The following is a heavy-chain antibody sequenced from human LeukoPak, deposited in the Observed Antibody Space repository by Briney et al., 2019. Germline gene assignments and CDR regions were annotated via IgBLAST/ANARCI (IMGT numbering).Heavy chain of an antibody. CDR3: TTDPFYYYGMDV. CDR1: GFTFSNAW. CDR2: IKSKTDGGTT. J-gene: IGHJ6*02. V-gene: IGHV3-15*01. Sequence: GGSLRLSCAASGFTFSNAWMSWVRQAPGKGLEWAGRIKSKTDGGTTDYAAPVKGRFTISRDDSKNTLYLQMNSLKTEDTAVYYCTTDPFYYYGMDVWGQGTTVTVSS.